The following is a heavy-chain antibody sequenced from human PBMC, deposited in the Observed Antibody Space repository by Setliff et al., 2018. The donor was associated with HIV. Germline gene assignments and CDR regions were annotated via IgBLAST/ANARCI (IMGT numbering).Heavy chain of an antibody. Sequence: ETLSLPCAAARFTLSTSWITWVRQAPGKGLEWVANINTDGSEKNYVDSVKGRFTISRDNSKSSVDLQMSSLRAEDTAVYYCGRGSGYLTEYWGQGALVTVS. J-gene: IGHJ4*02. CDR3: GRGSGYLTEY. CDR1: RFTLSTSW. D-gene: IGHD5-18*01. CDR2: INTDGSEK. V-gene: IGHV3-7*01.